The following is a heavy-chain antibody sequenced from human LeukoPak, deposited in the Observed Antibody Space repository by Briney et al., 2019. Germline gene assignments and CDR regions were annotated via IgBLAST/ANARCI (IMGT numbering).Heavy chain of an antibody. J-gene: IGHJ4*02. V-gene: IGHV3-23*01. CDR2: IRGAGRET. D-gene: IGHD6-19*01. CDR1: GFTFGGSA. CDR3: AKIDSPRVGWRAPFDY. Sequence: GGSLRLSCEASGFTFGGSAMSWVRQAPGKGLEWISDIRGAGRETYYADSVKGRFTISRDNSKNTLYLQLNSLGAEDTAVYFCAKIDSPRVGWRAPFDYWGQGTLVTVSS.